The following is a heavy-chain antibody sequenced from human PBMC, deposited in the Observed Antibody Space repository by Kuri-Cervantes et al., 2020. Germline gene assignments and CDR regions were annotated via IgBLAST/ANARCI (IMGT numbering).Heavy chain of an antibody. D-gene: IGHD4-23*01. CDR1: GFTFSSYA. V-gene: IGHV3-30-3*01. CDR2: ISHDGSNK. Sequence: GGSLRLSCAASGFTFSSYAMHWVRQAPGKGLEWVAVISHDGSNKYYADSVKGRFTISRDNSKNTLYLQMNSLRPEDTAVYYCSRDFFALGDYGGNSMSYFDYWGQGTLVTVSS. CDR3: SRDFFALGDYGGNSMSYFDY. J-gene: IGHJ4*02.